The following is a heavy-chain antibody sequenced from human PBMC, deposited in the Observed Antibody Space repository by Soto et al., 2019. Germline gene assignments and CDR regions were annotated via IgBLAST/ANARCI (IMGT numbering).Heavy chain of an antibody. J-gene: IGHJ4*02. CDR3: ARHHVRGRTIAGAAEF. D-gene: IGHD1-26*01. V-gene: IGHV4-34*01. CDR2: INHSGNT. CDR1: SKSLSGYY. Sequence: QVQLQQWGAGLLKPSETLSLTCAVYSKSLSGYYWSWIRQPPGKALEWIGEINHSGNTNYNPSLKSRVTISVDTSKNQLFLNLSSVTAADTAMYYCARHHVRGRTIAGAAEFWGQGTLVTVSS.